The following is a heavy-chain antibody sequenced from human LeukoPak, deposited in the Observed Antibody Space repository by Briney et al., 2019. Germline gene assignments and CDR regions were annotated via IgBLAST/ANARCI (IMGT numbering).Heavy chain of an antibody. D-gene: IGHD3-22*01. J-gene: IGHJ4*02. V-gene: IGHV1-69*10. Sequence: ASVKVSCKASGGTFSSYAISWVRQAPGQGLEWMGGIIPIFGIANYAQKFQGRVTITADKSTSTAYMELSSLRSEDTAVYYCATYYYDSSGYYRAGYYFDYWGQGTLVTVSS. CDR1: GGTFSSYA. CDR2: IIPIFGIA. CDR3: ATYYYDSSGYYRAGYYFDY.